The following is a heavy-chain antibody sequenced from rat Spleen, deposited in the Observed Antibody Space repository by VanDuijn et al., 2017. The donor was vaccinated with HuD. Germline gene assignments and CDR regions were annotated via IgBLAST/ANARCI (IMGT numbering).Heavy chain of an antibody. CDR3: ARLSHDGSYYPYVMDA. J-gene: IGHJ4*01. D-gene: IGHD1-12*02. CDR1: GFTFSDYN. CDR2: ISSGGGGT. Sequence: EVQLVESGGGLVQPGRSLKLSCAASGFTFSDYNMAWVRQAPKKGLEWVASISSGGGGTYYPDSVKGRFTISRDNAKSTLYLQMDSLRSEDTASYYCARLSHDGSYYPYVMDAWGQGASVTVSS. V-gene: IGHV5S23*01.